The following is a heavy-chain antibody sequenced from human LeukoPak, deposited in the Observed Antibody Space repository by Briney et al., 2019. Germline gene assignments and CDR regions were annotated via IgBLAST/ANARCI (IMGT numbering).Heavy chain of an antibody. D-gene: IGHD3-22*01. J-gene: IGHJ4*02. CDR2: IHDTGNT. Sequence: SETLSLTCAVYGGSFSGYYWSWVRQPPGKGLEWIGHIHDTGNTNYNPSLESRVTISVDTSKNQFSLRLTSVTAADTAVYFCARATPWLLPGYWGQGTLVTVSS. CDR3: ARATPWLLPGY. CDR1: GGSFSGYY. V-gene: IGHV4-34*11.